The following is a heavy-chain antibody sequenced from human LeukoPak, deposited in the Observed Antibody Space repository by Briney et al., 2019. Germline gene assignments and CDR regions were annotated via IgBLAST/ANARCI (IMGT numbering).Heavy chain of an antibody. V-gene: IGHV3-66*01. J-gene: IGHJ6*03. CDR2: IYSGGST. D-gene: IGHD6-19*01. CDR3: ARTRIASSGFHLSMDV. Sequence: GGSLRLSCAASGFSVRSNYMSWVRQAPGKGLEWVSVIYSGGSTYHADSVKGRFTISRDDSRNTLFLQMNSLRAEDTAVYYCARTRIASSGFHLSMDVWGKGTTVTISS. CDR1: GFSVRSNY.